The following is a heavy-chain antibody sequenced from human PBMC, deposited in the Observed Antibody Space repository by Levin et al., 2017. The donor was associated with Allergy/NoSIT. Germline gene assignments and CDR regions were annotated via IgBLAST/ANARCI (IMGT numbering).Heavy chain of an antibody. V-gene: IGHV4-4*02. Sequence: SETLSLTCAVSGGSISSSNWWSWVRQPPGKGLEWFGEIYHSGSTNYNPSLKSRVTISVDKSKNQFSLKLSPVPAADTAVYYWAREPTSHGRYDKAFDSWGQGTMVTVSS. J-gene: IGHJ3*02. D-gene: IGHD5-12*01. CDR3: AREPTSHGRYDKAFDS. CDR2: IYHSGST. CDR1: GGSISSSNW.